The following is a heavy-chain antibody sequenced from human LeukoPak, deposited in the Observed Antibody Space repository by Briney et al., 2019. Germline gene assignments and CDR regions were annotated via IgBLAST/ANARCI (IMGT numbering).Heavy chain of an antibody. V-gene: IGHV3-7*01. CDR1: GFTLSDYW. CDR3: AAWGLYNY. Sequence: GGSLRLSCAASGFTLSDYWMNWVRQAPGKGLEWVANINLHGSVKLHVDSEEGRFTISRDNAKNSLFLQMTSLKVEDTAVYYCAAWGLYNYWGQGTLVTVSS. J-gene: IGHJ4*02. CDR2: INLHGSVK. D-gene: IGHD7-27*01.